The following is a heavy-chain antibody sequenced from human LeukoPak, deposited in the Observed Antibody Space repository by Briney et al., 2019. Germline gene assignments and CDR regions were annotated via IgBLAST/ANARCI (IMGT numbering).Heavy chain of an antibody. J-gene: IGHJ3*02. CDR2: INPNSGGT. CDR1: GYTCTVYY. CDR3: ASGRTYCGGDCLPSDAFDI. V-gene: IGHV1-2*02. Sequence: ASVKLSCKCSGYTCTVYYMHWVWQAPGQGLEWMGWINPNSGGTNYAQKFQGRVTMTRDTSISTAYMELSRLRSDDTAVYYCASGRTYCGGDCLPSDAFDIWGQGTMVAVSS. D-gene: IGHD2-21*01.